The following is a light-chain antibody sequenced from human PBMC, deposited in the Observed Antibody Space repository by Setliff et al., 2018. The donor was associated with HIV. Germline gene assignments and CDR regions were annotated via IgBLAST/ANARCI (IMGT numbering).Light chain of an antibody. CDR3: CSYAGRYIYV. CDR2: DVS. CDR1: STDVGGYDY. J-gene: IGLJ1*01. Sequence: QSVLTQPASVSGSPGQSITISCTGTSTDVGGYDYVSWYQQLPGKAPKVMISDVSKRPSGVPDRFSGSKSGNTASLTISGLQAEDEADYYCCSYAGRYIYVFGTGTKVT. V-gene: IGLV2-11*01.